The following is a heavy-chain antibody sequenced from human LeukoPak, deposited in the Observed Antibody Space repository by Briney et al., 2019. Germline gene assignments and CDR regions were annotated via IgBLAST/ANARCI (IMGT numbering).Heavy chain of an antibody. CDR3: ARDIVVVPATKDWDYMDV. CDR1: GGTFSSYT. Sequence: EASVKVSCKASGGTFSSYTISWVRQAPGRGLEWMGRIIRILGIANYAQKFQGRVTITTDESTSTAYMELSSLRSEDTAVYYCARDIVVVPATKDWDYMDVRGKGTTVTVSS. V-gene: IGHV1-69*16. CDR2: IIRILGIA. D-gene: IGHD2-2*01. J-gene: IGHJ6*03.